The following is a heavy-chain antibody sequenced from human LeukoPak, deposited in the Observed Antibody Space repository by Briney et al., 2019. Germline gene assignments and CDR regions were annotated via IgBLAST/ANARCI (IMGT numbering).Heavy chain of an antibody. J-gene: IGHJ4*02. CDR3: AKQVGSSYGADYFDS. V-gene: IGHV3-23*01. D-gene: IGHD1-26*01. CDR1: GFTFSSNA. CDR2: ISGSGADT. Sequence: GGSLRLSCAASGFTFSSNATSWVRQAPGKGLECVSSISGSGADTYYADSVTGRFTISRDISKKTLYLQMNSPRAEDTALYFCAKQVGSSYGADYFDSWGQGTLVTVSS.